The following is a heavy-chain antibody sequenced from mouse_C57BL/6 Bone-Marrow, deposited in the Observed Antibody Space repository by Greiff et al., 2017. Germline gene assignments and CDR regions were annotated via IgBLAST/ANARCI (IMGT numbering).Heavy chain of an antibody. CDR2: IDPSDSYT. Sequence: VQLQQPGAELVKPGASVKLSCKASGYTFTSYWMQWVKQRPGQGLEWIGEIDPSDSYTNYNQKFKGKATLTVDTSSSTAYMQLSSLTSEDSAVYYCARSRAYYSNYEGFAYWGQGTLVTVSA. CDR3: ARSRAYYSNYEGFAY. D-gene: IGHD2-5*01. J-gene: IGHJ3*01. CDR1: GYTFTSYW. V-gene: IGHV1-50*01.